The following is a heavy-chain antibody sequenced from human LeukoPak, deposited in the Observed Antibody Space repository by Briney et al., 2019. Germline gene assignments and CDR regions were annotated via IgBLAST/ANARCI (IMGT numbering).Heavy chain of an antibody. CDR1: GGSFSGYY. J-gene: IGHJ6*03. V-gene: IGHV4-34*01. CDR2: INHSGST. D-gene: IGHD6-6*01. CDR3: ARGRGAARPVSYYYYYMDV. Sequence: SETLSLTCAVYGGSFSGYYWSWIRQPPGKGLEWIGEINHSGSTNYNPSLKSRVTISVDTSKNQFSLKLSSVTAADTAVYYCARGRGAARPVSYYYYYMDVWGKGTTVTVSS.